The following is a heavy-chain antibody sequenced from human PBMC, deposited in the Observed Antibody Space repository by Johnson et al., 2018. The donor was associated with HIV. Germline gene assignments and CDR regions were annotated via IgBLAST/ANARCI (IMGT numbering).Heavy chain of an antibody. Sequence: VQLVESGGGVVQPGRSLRLSCAASEFDVINHYMNWVRQVPGKGLEWISHFATGGGTDYADSVKGRFTVSRDISNNTIFLHMNRLRADDTAVYYCARGDSGDYAGAFDVWGQGTMVTVSS. V-gene: IGHV3-66*01. D-gene: IGHD4-17*01. CDR2: FATGGGT. CDR1: EFDVINHY. CDR3: ARGDSGDYAGAFDV. J-gene: IGHJ3*01.